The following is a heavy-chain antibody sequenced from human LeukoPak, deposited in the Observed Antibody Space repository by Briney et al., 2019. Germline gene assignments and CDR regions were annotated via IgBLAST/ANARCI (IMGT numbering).Heavy chain of an antibody. V-gene: IGHV3-21*01. CDR3: ARDPIITY. D-gene: IGHD3-10*01. J-gene: IGHJ4*02. Sequence: PGGSLRLSCAASGFTFSNYWMIWVRQAPGKGLEWVSSISSSGSYIYYADSVKGRFTISRHSAKNSLFLQMNSLRAEDTAVYHCARDPIITYWGQGTLVTVSS. CDR1: GFTFSNYW. CDR2: ISSSGSYI.